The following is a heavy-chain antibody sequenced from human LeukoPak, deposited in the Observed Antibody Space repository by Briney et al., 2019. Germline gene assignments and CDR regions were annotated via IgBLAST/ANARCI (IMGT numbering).Heavy chain of an antibody. J-gene: IGHJ3*02. CDR2: INPNSGGT. Sequence: ASVKVSCKASGYTFNGYYMHWVRQAPGQGLEWMGWINPNSGGTNYAQKFQGRVTMTRDTSISTAYMELSRLRSDDTACCYCATFGPIVMVVAATPSDAFDIWGQGTMVTVSS. D-gene: IGHD2-15*01. CDR3: ATFGPIVMVVAATPSDAFDI. CDR1: GYTFNGYY. V-gene: IGHV1-2*02.